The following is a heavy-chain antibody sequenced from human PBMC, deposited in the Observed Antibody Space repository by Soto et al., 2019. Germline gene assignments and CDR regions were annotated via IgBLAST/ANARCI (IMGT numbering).Heavy chain of an antibody. CDR3: ARDGMTTGDT. J-gene: IGHJ4*02. CDR2: VFSSVSA. CDR1: GVSVRSYT. D-gene: IGHD2-21*02. Sequence: SETLSLTCIVSGVSVRSYTWSWVRQPANKGLEWIGRVFSSVSATYNPSLKSRVSISMDTPENRISLKPDSVTAADAGVYFCARDGMTTGDTWGPGXLVTVSS. V-gene: IGHV4-4*07.